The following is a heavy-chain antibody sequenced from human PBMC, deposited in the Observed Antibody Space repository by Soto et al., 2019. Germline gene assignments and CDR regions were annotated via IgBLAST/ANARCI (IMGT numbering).Heavy chain of an antibody. CDR3: TSGIVPISY. CDR1: GFIVSSNY. V-gene: IGHV3-53*01. Sequence: GGSLRLSCAASGFIVSSNYMTWVRQAPGKGLEWVSVIYSGGSTYYADSVKGRFTISRDNSKNTVYLQMNSPRVGDTAVYYCTSGIVPISYWGQGTLVTVSS. CDR2: IYSGGST. D-gene: IGHD2-21*01. J-gene: IGHJ4*02.